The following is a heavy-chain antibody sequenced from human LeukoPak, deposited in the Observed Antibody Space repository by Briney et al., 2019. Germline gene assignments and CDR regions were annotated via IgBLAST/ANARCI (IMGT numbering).Heavy chain of an antibody. J-gene: IGHJ4*02. CDR3: ARDLRGPRDY. D-gene: IGHD3-16*01. Sequence: QPGGSLRLSCAASGFTVSSYWMSGVRPAPGKGLEWVANIKQDGSEKYYVDSVKGRFTISRDNAKNSLYLQMNSLRAEDTAVYYCARDLRGPRDYWGQGTLVTVSS. CDR2: IKQDGSEK. CDR1: GFTVSSYW. V-gene: IGHV3-7*03.